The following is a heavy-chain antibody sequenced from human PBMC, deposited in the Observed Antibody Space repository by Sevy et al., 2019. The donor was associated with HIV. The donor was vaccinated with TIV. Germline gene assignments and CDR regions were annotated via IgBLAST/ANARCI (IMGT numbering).Heavy chain of an antibody. J-gene: IGHJ4*02. D-gene: IGHD2-15*01. CDR2: INAIGSNI. Sequence: GGSLRLSCAASGFTFSSYAMNWVRQAPGKGLEWVSFINAIGSNIYYADSVKGRFTISRDNSQNSLYLQMNSLRAEDTAVYYCARDLFSGGKGVYVYWGQGTLVTVSS. CDR1: GFTFSSYA. V-gene: IGHV3-21*01. CDR3: ARDLFSGGKGVYVY.